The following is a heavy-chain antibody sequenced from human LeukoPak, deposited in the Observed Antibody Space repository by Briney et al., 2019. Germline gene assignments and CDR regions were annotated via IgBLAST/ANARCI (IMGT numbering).Heavy chain of an antibody. Sequence: ASVKVSCKVSGYTLTELCMHWERQAPGKGLEWMGGFDAEDGETIYAQKFQGRVTMTEDTTPDTAYMELSILGSDDAAVYYCATVFSVDTTMVYAFDIWGQGTVVTVSS. CDR3: ATVFSVDTTMVYAFDI. CDR2: FDAEDGET. CDR1: GYTLTELC. J-gene: IGHJ3*02. D-gene: IGHD5-18*01. V-gene: IGHV1-24*01.